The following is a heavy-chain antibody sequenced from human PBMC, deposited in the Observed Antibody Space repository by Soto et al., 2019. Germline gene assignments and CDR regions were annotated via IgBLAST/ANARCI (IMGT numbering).Heavy chain of an antibody. J-gene: IGHJ6*03. CDR3: ARAARRRYYYYYYMDV. D-gene: IGHD6-6*01. Sequence: ASVKVSCKASGYTFTSYSMHWVRQAPGQRLEWMGWINAGNGNTKYSQKFQGRVTITRDTSASTAYMELSSLRSEDTAVYYCARAARRRYYYYYYMDVWGKGTTVTVSS. CDR2: INAGNGNT. CDR1: GYTFTSYS. V-gene: IGHV1-3*01.